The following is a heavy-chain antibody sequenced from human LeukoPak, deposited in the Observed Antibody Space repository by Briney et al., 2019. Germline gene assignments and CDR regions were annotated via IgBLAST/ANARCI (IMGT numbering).Heavy chain of an antibody. D-gene: IGHD3-9*01. V-gene: IGHV4-39*01. CDR2: ISYSGST. CDR3: ATYYDILTGYYSY. J-gene: IGHJ4*02. Sequence: SETLSLTCTVSNGSISSSDYYWGWIRQPPGKGLEWIGSISYSGSTYYIPSLKSRVTISVDTSRDQFSLNLGSLTAADTAVYYCATYYDILTGYYSYWGQGTLVTVSP. CDR1: NGSISSSDYY.